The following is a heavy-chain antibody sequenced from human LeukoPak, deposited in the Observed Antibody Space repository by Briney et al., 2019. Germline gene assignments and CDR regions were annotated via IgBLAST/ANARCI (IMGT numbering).Heavy chain of an antibody. V-gene: IGHV4-59*01. D-gene: IGHD3-22*01. Sequence: KPSETLSLTCTVSGGSISGYYWSWIRQPPGKGLEWIGNIYYSGSTNYNPSLKSRVTISVDTSKNQFSLKVSSVTAPDTAVYYCARGSFQVVVGPDCWGQGTLVTVSS. CDR3: ARGSFQVVVGPDC. CDR1: GGSISGYY. J-gene: IGHJ4*02. CDR2: IYYSGST.